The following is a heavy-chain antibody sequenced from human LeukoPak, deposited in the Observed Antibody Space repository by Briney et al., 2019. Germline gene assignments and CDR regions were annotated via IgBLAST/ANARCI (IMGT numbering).Heavy chain of an antibody. CDR3: TRGGSGSYGRFEY. V-gene: IGHV3-74*01. J-gene: IGHJ4*02. CDR1: GFTLSSYW. Sequence: PGGSPRLSCAASGFTLSSYWMHWVRQVPGEGLVWVSRISPDGSDSNYADSVKGRFTISRGNTKNTLYLQMNSLRDEDTAVYYCTRGGSGSYGRFEYWGQGTLVIVSS. CDR2: ISPDGSDS. D-gene: IGHD1-26*01.